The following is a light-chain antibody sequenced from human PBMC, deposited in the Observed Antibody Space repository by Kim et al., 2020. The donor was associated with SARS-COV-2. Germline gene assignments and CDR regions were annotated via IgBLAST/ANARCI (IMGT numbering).Light chain of an antibody. V-gene: IGKV3-15*01. Sequence: DIMMTQSPATLSVSPGESATLSCRASQTVSSNLAWYQQKPGQAPRLLIYGAFTRATGIPVRFTGSGSGTEFTLTISSLQSEDSAIYYCPQYANWHPYTFGQGTKLEIK. CDR3: PQYANWHPYT. CDR2: GAF. CDR1: QTVSSN. J-gene: IGKJ2*01.